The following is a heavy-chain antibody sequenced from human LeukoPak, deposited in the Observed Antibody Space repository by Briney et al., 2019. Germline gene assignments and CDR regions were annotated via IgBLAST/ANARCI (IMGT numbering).Heavy chain of an antibody. CDR2: INHNRGGT. Sequence: DTVKVSCKVSGYSFIGYYLRWMRQAPGQGLEWMGWINHNRGGTNNAQNFQRRVTTGRDTYIRSVFMELSRLRSDYTALYYCAREGVIGDGYNFFDYWGQGTLVTVSS. CDR1: GYSFIGYY. D-gene: IGHD5-24*01. CDR3: AREGVIGDGYNFFDY. V-gene: IGHV1-2*02. J-gene: IGHJ4*02.